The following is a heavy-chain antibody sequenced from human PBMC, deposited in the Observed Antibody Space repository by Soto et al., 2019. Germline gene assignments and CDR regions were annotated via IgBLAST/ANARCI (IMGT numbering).Heavy chain of an antibody. V-gene: IGHV1-69*13. Sequence: ASVKVSCKASGGTFSSYAISWVRQAPGQGLEWMGGIIPIFGTANYAQKFQGRVTITADESTSTAYMELSSLRSEDTAVYYCARGPYCGDHVNYFDYWGQGTLVTVSS. D-gene: IGHD4-17*01. J-gene: IGHJ4*02. CDR1: GGTFSSYA. CDR3: ARGPYCGDHVNYFDY. CDR2: IIPIFGTA.